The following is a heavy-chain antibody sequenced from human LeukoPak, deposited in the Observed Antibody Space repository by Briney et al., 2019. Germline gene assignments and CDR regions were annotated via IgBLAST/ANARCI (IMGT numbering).Heavy chain of an antibody. V-gene: IGHV1-46*01. CDR1: GYTFTSYY. CDR3: ARADELLFFDY. Sequence: GASVKVSCKASGYTFTSYYMHWVRQAPGQGLELMGIINPSGGSTSYAQKFQGRVTMTRDMSTSTVYMELSSLRSEDTAVYYCARADELLFFDYWGQGTLVTVSS. J-gene: IGHJ4*02. CDR2: INPSGGST. D-gene: IGHD2-2*01.